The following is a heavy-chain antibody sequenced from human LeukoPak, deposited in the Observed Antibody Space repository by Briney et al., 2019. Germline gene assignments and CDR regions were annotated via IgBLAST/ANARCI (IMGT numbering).Heavy chain of an antibody. V-gene: IGHV3-48*02. CDR1: GFTFSSYS. CDR3: ARHHDYAFDY. CDR2: ITSSRSTV. Sequence: GGSLRLSCAASGFTFSSYSMNWVRLAPGKGLEWVSYITSSRSTVYYADSMTGRFTISRDNAKNSLYLQMNSLGDEDTAVYYCARHHDYAFDYWGQGTLVTVSS. J-gene: IGHJ4*02. D-gene: IGHD4-17*01.